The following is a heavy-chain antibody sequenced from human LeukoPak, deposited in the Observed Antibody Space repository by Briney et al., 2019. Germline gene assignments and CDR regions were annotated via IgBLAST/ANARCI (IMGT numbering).Heavy chain of an antibody. Sequence: ASVKVSCKASGYTFTSYDINWVRQATGQGLEWTGWINPNSGGTNYAQKFQGRVTMTRDTSISTAYMELSRLRSDDTAVYYCARLMSTVPWFDPWGQGTLVTVSS. CDR2: INPNSGGT. D-gene: IGHD4-17*01. J-gene: IGHJ5*02. CDR3: ARLMSTVPWFDP. V-gene: IGHV1-2*02. CDR1: GYTFTSYD.